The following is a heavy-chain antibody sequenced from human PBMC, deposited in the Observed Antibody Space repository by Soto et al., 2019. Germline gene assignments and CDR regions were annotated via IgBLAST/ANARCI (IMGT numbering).Heavy chain of an antibody. Sequence: QVQLVQSGTEVKKPGASLKVSCKASGYTSTNYGIAWVRQAPGQGLEWMGWISVYSGKTNYAQNVQVRLTMPTDTSSSTAYMELTNLRSDDTDVYYCARAIGNLAHSPSGAYFGPCGQGTLVTVSA. V-gene: IGHV1-18*01. CDR1: GYTSTNYG. CDR2: ISVYSGKT. CDR3: ARAIGNLAHSPSGAYFGP. J-gene: IGHJ5*02. D-gene: IGHD3-10*01.